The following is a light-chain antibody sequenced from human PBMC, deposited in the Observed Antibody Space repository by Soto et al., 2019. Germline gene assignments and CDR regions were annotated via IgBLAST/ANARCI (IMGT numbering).Light chain of an antibody. V-gene: IGKV4-1*01. CDR3: HQYFTLPS. J-gene: IGKJ4*01. Sequence: IVMTQSPASLTMSLGERATINCKSSQTVFTGSNNKNYLAWYQHKPGQAPKLLMYWATARESGVPDRFRGSGFGTEFTLTITSVQAEDVAVYYCHQYFTLPSLGGGTKVEI. CDR1: QTVFTGSNNKNY. CDR2: WAT.